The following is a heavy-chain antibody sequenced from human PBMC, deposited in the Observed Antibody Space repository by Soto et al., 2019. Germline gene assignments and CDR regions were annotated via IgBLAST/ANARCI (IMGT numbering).Heavy chain of an antibody. CDR1: GFNVSSNY. V-gene: IGHV3-48*02. J-gene: IGHJ5*02. CDR3: AREWNPLNWFDP. D-gene: IGHD1-1*01. Sequence: PGGSLRLSCAASGFNVSSNYMSWVRQAPGKGLEWVSYISSSSSTIYYADSVKGQFTISRDNAKNSLYLQMNSLRDEDTAVYYCAREWNPLNWFDPWGQGTLVTVSS. CDR2: ISSSSSTI.